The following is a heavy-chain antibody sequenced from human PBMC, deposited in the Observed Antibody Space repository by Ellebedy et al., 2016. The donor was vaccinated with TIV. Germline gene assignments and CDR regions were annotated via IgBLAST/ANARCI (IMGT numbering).Heavy chain of an antibody. CDR2: IYPGDSDT. J-gene: IGHJ5*02. D-gene: IGHD6-13*01. V-gene: IGHV5-51*01. CDR1: GYSFTSYW. CDR3: ASESGRAAAGTYWFDP. Sequence: GESLKISCKGSGYSFTSYWIGWVRQMPGKGLEWMGIIYPGDSDTRYSPSFQGQVTISADKSISTAYLQWSSLKASDTAMYYCASESGRAAAGTYWFDPWGQGTLVTVSS.